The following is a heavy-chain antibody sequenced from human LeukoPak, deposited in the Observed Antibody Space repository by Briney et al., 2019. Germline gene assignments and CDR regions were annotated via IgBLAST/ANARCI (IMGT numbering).Heavy chain of an antibody. CDR3: AREVDDILTGGFDP. V-gene: IGHV3-53*01. D-gene: IGHD3-9*01. CDR2: IYSGGST. J-gene: IGHJ5*02. Sequence: GGSLRLSRAASGFTVSNNYMSWVRQAPGKGLDWVSVIYSGGSTYYADSVKGRFTISRDNSKNTLYLQMNSLRVEDTAVYYCAREVDDILTGGFDPWGQGTLVTVSS. CDR1: GFTVSNNY.